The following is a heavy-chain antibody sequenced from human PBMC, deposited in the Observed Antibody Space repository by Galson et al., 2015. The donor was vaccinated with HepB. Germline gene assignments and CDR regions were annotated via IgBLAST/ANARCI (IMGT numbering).Heavy chain of an antibody. CDR2: ISSSCSYI. J-gene: IGHJ6*02. D-gene: IGHD6-13*01. CDR3: ARAEVAAAASYYYYGMDV. V-gene: IGHV3-21*01. Sequence: SLRLSCAASGFTFSSYSMNWVRQAPGKGLEWVSSISSSCSYIYYADSVKGRFTISRDNAKNSLYLQMNSLRAEDTAVYYCARAEVAAAASYYYYGMDVWGQGTTVTVSS. CDR1: GFTFSSYS.